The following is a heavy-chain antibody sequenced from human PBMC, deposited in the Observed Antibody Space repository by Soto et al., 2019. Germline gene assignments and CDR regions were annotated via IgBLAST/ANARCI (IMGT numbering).Heavy chain of an antibody. J-gene: IGHJ3*02. V-gene: IGHV4-39*01. CDR1: GGSISSSSYY. Sequence: SETLSLTCTVSGGSISSSSYYWGWIRQPPGKGLEWIGSIYYSGSTYYNPSLKSRVTISVDTSKNQFSLKLSSVTAADTAVYYCARSYSSGWLVAFDIWGQGTMVTVSS. CDR2: IYYSGST. CDR3: ARSYSSGWLVAFDI. D-gene: IGHD6-19*01.